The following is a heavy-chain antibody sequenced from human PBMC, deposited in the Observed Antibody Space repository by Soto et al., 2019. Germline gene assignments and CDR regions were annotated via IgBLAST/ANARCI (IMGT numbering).Heavy chain of an antibody. D-gene: IGHD2-15*01. CDR2: IKSKTDGGTT. J-gene: IGHJ4*02. Sequence: GGSLRLSCAASGFTFSNAWMSWVRQAPGKGLEWVGRIKSKTDGGTTDYAAPVKGRFTISRDDSKNTLYLQMNSLKTEDTAVYYCTTAPTGWYCSGGSCPPFDYWGQGTLVTVSS. CDR3: TTAPTGWYCSGGSCPPFDY. V-gene: IGHV3-15*01. CDR1: GFTFSNAW.